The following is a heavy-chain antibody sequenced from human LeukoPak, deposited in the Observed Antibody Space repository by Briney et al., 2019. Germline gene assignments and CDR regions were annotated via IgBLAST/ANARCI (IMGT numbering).Heavy chain of an antibody. CDR3: ARDNSIHERGWWFDP. V-gene: IGHV1-46*01. CDR1: GYSFTGHY. J-gene: IGHJ5*02. D-gene: IGHD4-23*01. Sequence: GASVKVSCKASGYSFTGHYMHWVRQAPGQGLEWMGLINPRGTSTIYAEKFQGRIIMTRDMSTTTDYMELSSLKSDDTAVYYCARDNSIHERGWWFDPWGQGTLVTVSS. CDR2: INPRGTST.